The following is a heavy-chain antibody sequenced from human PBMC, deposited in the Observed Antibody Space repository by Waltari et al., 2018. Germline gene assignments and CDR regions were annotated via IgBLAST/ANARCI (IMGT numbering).Heavy chain of an antibody. V-gene: IGHV3-7*01. CDR1: GFTFSSLW. J-gene: IGHJ3*02. CDR3: AGGGGFLCDI. Sequence: EVQLVESGGGLVQPGGSLRLSCAVSGFTFSSLWMSWFRQAPGKGLEGVANKKQDGSEIYYVDSVKGRFTISRDNAKNSLYLQMNSLTTEDTAVYYCAGGGGFLCDIWGQGTLVTVSS. CDR2: KKQDGSEI. D-gene: IGHD3-3*01.